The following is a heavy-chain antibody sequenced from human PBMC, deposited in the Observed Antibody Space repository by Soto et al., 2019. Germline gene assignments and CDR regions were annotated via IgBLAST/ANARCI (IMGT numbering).Heavy chain of an antibody. J-gene: IGHJ4*02. CDR3: ASRDYYYDSSGYQKEFDY. V-gene: IGHV1-8*01. CDR2: MNPNSGNT. CDR1: GYAFTSYD. D-gene: IGHD3-22*01. Sequence: ASVKVSCKASGYAFTSYDINWVRQATGQGLEWMGWMNPNSGNTGYAQKFQGRVTMTRNTSISTAYMELSSLRSEDTAVYYCASRDYYYDSSGYQKEFDYWGQGTLVTVSS.